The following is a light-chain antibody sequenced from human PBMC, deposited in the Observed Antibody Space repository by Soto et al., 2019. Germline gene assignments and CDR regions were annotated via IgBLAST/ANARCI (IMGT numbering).Light chain of an antibody. CDR1: SSDVGRYNY. CDR2: EVI. CDR3: SSYTTISTVL. Sequence: QSALTQPASVSGSPGQSITISCTGSSSDVGRYNYVSWFQQLPGEAPKLIIYEVINRPSGVSSRFSGSKSGNTATLTISGLQSVDEGDYYCSSYTTISTVLFGGGTKLTVL. J-gene: IGLJ3*02. V-gene: IGLV2-14*01.